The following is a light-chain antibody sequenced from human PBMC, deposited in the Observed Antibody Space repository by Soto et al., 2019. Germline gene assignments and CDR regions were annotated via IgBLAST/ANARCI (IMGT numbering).Light chain of an antibody. J-gene: IGLJ3*02. CDR2: EVS. CDR1: NSDVGGYNF. CDR3: SSYTSSSTWV. V-gene: IGLV2-14*01. Sequence: QSVLTQPASVSGSPGQSVTISCTGSNSDVGGYNFVSWYQQHPGKAPKLMINEVSNRPSGVSNRFSGSKSGNTASLTISGLQAEDEADYYCSSYTSSSTWVFGGGTKLTVL.